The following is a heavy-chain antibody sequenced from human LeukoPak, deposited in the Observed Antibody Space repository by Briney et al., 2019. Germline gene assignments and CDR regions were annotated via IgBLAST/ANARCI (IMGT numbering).Heavy chain of an antibody. CDR2: ISAYNGNT. Sequence: ASVKVSCKASGYTFTSYGISWVRQAPGQRLEWMGWISAYNGNTNYAQKLQGRVTMTTDTSTSTAYMELRSLRSDDTAVYYCARLYGGRNYYYYMDVWGKGTTVTVSS. V-gene: IGHV1-18*01. J-gene: IGHJ6*03. CDR3: ARLYGGRNYYYYMDV. CDR1: GYTFTSYG. D-gene: IGHD4-23*01.